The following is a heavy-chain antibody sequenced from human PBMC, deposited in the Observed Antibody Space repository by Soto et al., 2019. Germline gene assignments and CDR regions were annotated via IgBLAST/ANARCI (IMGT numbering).Heavy chain of an antibody. CDR2: IYYSGST. CDR3: AGEYSRRITMVRGVNWFDP. Sequence: QLQLQESGPGLVKPSETLSLTCTVSGGSISSSSYYWGWIRQPPGKGLEWIGSIYYSGSTYYNPSLKSRVTISVDTSKNQFSLKLRSVTAADTAVYYCAGEYSRRITMVRGVNWFDPWGQGTLVTVSS. D-gene: IGHD3-10*01. V-gene: IGHV4-39*01. CDR1: GGSISSSSYY. J-gene: IGHJ5*02.